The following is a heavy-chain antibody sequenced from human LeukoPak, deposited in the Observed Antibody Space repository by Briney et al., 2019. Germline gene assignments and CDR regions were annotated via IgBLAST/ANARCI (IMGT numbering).Heavy chain of an antibody. Sequence: APVKVSCKASGYTFTSYAMHWVRQAPGQGLEWMGWINAGNGNTKYSQKFQGRVTITRDTSASTAYMELSSLRSEDTAVYYCATTKDYGDYFDYWGQGTLVTVSS. CDR1: GYTFTSYA. CDR3: ATTKDYGDYFDY. CDR2: INAGNGNT. J-gene: IGHJ4*02. D-gene: IGHD4-17*01. V-gene: IGHV1-3*01.